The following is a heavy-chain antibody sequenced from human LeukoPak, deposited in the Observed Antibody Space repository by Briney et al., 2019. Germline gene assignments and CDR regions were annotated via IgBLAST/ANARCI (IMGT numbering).Heavy chain of an antibody. CDR2: IHYSRST. D-gene: IGHD3-10*01. J-gene: IGHJ5*01. CDR3: ARLVWLGESPGSWFDS. CDR1: GGSITSHF. V-gene: IGHV4-59*11. Sequence: PSETLSLTCSVSGGSITSHFWSWIRQPPGKGLEWIGYIHYSRSTNYNPSLKSRVTISPDTSKNQLFLKLNSVTAADTAVYYCARLVWLGESPGSWFDSWGQGTLVTVSS.